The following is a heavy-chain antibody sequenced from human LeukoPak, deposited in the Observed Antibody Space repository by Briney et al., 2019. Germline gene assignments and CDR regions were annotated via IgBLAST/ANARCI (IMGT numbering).Heavy chain of an antibody. V-gene: IGHV3-13*01. Sequence: GRSLRLSCAASAFTFISYDMHWVRQATGKGLEWVSAIGTAGDTYYPGSVKGRFTISREDAKNSLYLQMNSLRAGDTAVYYCARGSCSGGSCYSDFDYWGQGTLVTVSS. CDR2: IGTAGDT. CDR3: ARGSCSGGSCYSDFDY. CDR1: AFTFISYD. J-gene: IGHJ4*02. D-gene: IGHD2-15*01.